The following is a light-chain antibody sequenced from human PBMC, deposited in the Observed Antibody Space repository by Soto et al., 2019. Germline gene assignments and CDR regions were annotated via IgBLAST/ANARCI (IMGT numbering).Light chain of an antibody. J-gene: IGKJ5*01. Sequence: EIVLTQSPATLSLSPGERATLSCRSSQSVSSYLAWYQQKPGQAPRLLIYGASSRATGIPDRFSGSGSGTDFTLTISSLEPEDFAVYYCQQRFNWQVTFGQGTRLEIK. CDR1: QSVSSY. CDR3: QQRFNWQVT. CDR2: GAS. V-gene: IGKV3D-11*02.